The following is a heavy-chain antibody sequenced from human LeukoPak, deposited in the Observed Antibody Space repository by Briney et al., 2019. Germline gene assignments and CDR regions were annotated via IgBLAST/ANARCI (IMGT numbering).Heavy chain of an antibody. Sequence: GGSLRLSCAASGFTFSSYAMHGVRQAPGKGLEWVAVISYDGSNKYYADSVKGRFTISRDNSKNTLYLQMNSLRAEDTAVYYCARDPDFWSGYYTVWNGLGFYMYVWGKGTTVTVSS. CDR2: ISYDGSNK. J-gene: IGHJ6*03. CDR1: GFTFSSYA. V-gene: IGHV3-30*04. CDR3: ARDPDFWSGYYTVWNGLGFYMYV. D-gene: IGHD3-3*01.